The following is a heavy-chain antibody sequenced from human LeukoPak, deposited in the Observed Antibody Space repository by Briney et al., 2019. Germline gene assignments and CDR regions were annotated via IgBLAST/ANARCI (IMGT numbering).Heavy chain of an antibody. V-gene: IGHV4-39*01. Sequence: SETLSLTCTVSGDSISTSSYYWGWIRQPPGKGLEWIGSMDHSVANYYNPSLKSRTTTSVDTSKHQFSLKLNAVSAADTAVYYCARHGGAEGCLDYWGQGTLVTVSS. J-gene: IGHJ4*02. D-gene: IGHD3-16*01. CDR1: GDSISTSSYY. CDR3: ARHGGAEGCLDY. CDR2: MDHSVAN.